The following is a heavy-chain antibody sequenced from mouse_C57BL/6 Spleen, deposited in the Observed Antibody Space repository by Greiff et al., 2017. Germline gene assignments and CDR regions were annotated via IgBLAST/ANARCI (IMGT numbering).Heavy chain of an antibody. V-gene: IGHV1-54*01. CDR2: INPGSGGT. D-gene: IGHD1-1*01. CDR1: GYAFTNYL. Sequence: QVQLKQSGAELVRPGTSVKVSCTASGYAFTNYLIEWVKQRPGQGLEWIGVINPGSGGTNYNEKFKGKATLTADKSSSTAYMQLSSLTSEDSAVYFCARDYVWAMDYWGQGTSGTVSS. J-gene: IGHJ4*01. CDR3: ARDYVWAMDY.